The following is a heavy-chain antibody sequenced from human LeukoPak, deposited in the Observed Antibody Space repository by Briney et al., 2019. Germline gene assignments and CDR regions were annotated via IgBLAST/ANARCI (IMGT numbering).Heavy chain of an antibody. J-gene: IGHJ3*02. D-gene: IGHD2-8*01. CDR1: GYSFTSYW. Sequence: GESLKISCKGSGYSFTSYWIGWVRQMPGKGLEWMGIIYPGDSDTRYSPSFQGQVTISADKSISTAYLQWSSLKASDTAMYYCARPSPSPKYCTNGVCYPLGFAFDIWGQGTMVTVSS. CDR3: ARPSPSPKYCTNGVCYPLGFAFDI. CDR2: IYPGDSDT. V-gene: IGHV5-51*01.